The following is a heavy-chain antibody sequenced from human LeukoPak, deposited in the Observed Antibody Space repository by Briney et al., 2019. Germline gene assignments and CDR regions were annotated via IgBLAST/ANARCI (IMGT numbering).Heavy chain of an antibody. CDR1: GFTFSIHG. D-gene: IGHD3-10*01. Sequence: GGSLRLSCAASGFTFSIHGMHWVRQAPGKGLEWVAFIQYDGTVTYYTDSVKGRFTISRDNSRNTLSLQMNSLRPEDTAVYYCAKVGYYGSGSDFYNYYYMDVWGKGTTVTISS. V-gene: IGHV3-30*02. CDR3: AKVGYYGSGSDFYNYYYMDV. CDR2: IQYDGTVT. J-gene: IGHJ6*03.